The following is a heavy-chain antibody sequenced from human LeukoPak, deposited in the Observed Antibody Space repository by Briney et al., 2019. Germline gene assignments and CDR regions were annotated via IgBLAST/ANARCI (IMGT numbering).Heavy chain of an antibody. Sequence: SETLSLTCTVSGDSIRTDYWNWIRQPPGKGLEWIGYIHYSGSINYNPSLRSRLTISLDTSNNQFSLKLSSLTAADTALYYCARLEGNYWYFDSWGQGTLVTVSS. J-gene: IGHJ4*02. CDR1: GDSIRTDY. CDR2: IHYSGSI. CDR3: ARLEGNYWYFDS. V-gene: IGHV4-59*01. D-gene: IGHD3-10*01.